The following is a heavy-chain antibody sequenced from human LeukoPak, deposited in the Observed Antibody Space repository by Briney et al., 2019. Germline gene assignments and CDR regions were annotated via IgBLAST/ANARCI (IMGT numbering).Heavy chain of an antibody. CDR3: ARGAYFDWLLSYLDY. D-gene: IGHD3-9*01. V-gene: IGHV3-74*01. CDR1: GFTFSSYW. Sequence: GGPLTLSCEASGFTFSSYWMHWVRQAPGKGLVWVSRINSDGSSTSYADSVKGRFTISRDNAKNTLYLQMNSLRAEDTAVYYCARGAYFDWLLSYLDYWGQGTLVTVSS. CDR2: INSDGSST. J-gene: IGHJ4*02.